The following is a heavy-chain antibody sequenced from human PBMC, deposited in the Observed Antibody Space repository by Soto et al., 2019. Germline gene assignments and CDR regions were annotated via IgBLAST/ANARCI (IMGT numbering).Heavy chain of an antibody. Sequence: PSGTLSLTCAVYGGSYSGYFWGWIRQPPGKGLEWIGEINHSGSTNYNPSLKSRVTISVDTSKNQFSLKLSSVTAADTAVYYCARGAASELAAAGIKGVDYYYYGMDVWGQGTTVTVSS. CDR3: ARGAASELAAAGIKGVDYYYYGMDV. J-gene: IGHJ6*02. V-gene: IGHV4-34*01. D-gene: IGHD6-13*01. CDR2: INHSGST. CDR1: GGSYSGYF.